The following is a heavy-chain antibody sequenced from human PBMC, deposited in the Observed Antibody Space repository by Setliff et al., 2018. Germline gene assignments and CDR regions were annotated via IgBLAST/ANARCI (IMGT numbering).Heavy chain of an antibody. D-gene: IGHD4-17*01. CDR3: ARGGDYGEPLDY. V-gene: IGHV3-7*01. CDR2: IKQDGSEK. J-gene: IGHJ4*02. CDR1: GFTFSSYA. Sequence: GGSLRLSCAASGFTFSSYAITWVRQAPGKGLEWVANIKQDGSEKYYVDSVKGRFSISRDNAKNSLYLQMNSLRAEDTAVYYCARGGDYGEPLDYWGQGTLVTVSS.